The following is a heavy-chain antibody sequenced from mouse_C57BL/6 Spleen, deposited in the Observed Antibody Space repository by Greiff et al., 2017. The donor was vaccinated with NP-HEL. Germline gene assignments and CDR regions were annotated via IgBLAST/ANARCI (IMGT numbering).Heavy chain of an antibody. CDR3: TRDLSDGYFHYYAMDY. Sequence: EVQLVESGEGLVKPGGSLKLSCAASGFTFSSYAMSWVRQTPEKRLALVAYISSGGDYIYYADTVKGRFTISRDNARKTLYLQMSSLKSEDTAMYYCTRDLSDGYFHYYAMDYWGQGTSVTVSS. D-gene: IGHD2-3*01. V-gene: IGHV5-9-1*02. CDR1: GFTFSSYA. CDR2: ISSGGDYI. J-gene: IGHJ4*01.